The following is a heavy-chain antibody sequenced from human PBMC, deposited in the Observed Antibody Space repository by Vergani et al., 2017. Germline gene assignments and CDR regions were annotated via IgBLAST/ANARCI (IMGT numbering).Heavy chain of an antibody. V-gene: IGHV4-59*01. Sequence: QVQLQESGPGLVKPSETLSLTCTVSGGSISSYYWSWIRQPPGKGLEWIGYIYYSGSTNYNPSLKSRVTISVDTSKNQFSLKLSPVTAADTAVYYCARAGILAARQRPQFDPWGQGTLVTVSS. CDR2: IYYSGST. D-gene: IGHD6-6*01. CDR1: GGSISSYY. CDR3: ARAGILAARQRPQFDP. J-gene: IGHJ5*02.